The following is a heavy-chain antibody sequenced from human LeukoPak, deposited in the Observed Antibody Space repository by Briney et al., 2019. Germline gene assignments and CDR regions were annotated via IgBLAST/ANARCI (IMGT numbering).Heavy chain of an antibody. CDR2: FEPEDGET. CDR1: GYTLTELS. CDR3: ATDLGDSSGYYNWFDP. D-gene: IGHD3-22*01. V-gene: IGHV1-24*01. J-gene: IGHJ5*02. Sequence: EASVTVSCKVSGYTLTELSMHWVRQAPGKGLEWMGGFEPEDGETIYAQKFQGRATMTEDTSTDTAYMELSSLRSEDTAVYYCATDLGDSSGYYNWFDPWGQGTLVTVSS.